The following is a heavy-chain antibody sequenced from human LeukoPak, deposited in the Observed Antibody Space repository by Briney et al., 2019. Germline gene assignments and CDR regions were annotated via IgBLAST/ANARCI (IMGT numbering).Heavy chain of an antibody. J-gene: IGHJ3*02. CDR3: ASPSRVAGDASDI. Sequence: GGSLRLSCAASGFTFSSYWMSWVRQAPGKGLEWVANIKQDGSEKYYVDSVKGRFTISRDNAKNSLYLQMNSLRAEDTAVYYCASPSRVAGDASDIWGQGTMVTVSS. D-gene: IGHD2-21*01. V-gene: IGHV3-7*01. CDR1: GFTFSSYW. CDR2: IKQDGSEK.